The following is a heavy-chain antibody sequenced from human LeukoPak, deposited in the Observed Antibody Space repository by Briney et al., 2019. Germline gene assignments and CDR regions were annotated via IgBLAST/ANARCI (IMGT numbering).Heavy chain of an antibody. J-gene: IGHJ4*02. CDR1: GYTFTSYY. D-gene: IGHD2-2*01. CDR3: ARDPRGKDIVVVPAAPGMDY. V-gene: IGHV1-46*01. CDR2: INPSGGST. Sequence: ASVKVSCKASGYTFTSYYMHWVRQAPGQGLEWMGIINPSGGSTSYAQKFQGRVTMTRDTSTSTVYMELSSLRSEDAAVYYCARDPRGKDIVVVPAAPGMDYWGQGTLVTVSS.